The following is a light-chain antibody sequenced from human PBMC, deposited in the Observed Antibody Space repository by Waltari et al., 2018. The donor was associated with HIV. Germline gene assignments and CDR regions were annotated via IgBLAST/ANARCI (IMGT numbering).Light chain of an antibody. CDR1: QSISINF. Sequence: MVLTQSPGPLSLSPGDRAIVSGRATQSISINFFAWFQQKPGQPPRLLIYSSFIRATGIPDRFSGSGAGTDFTLSISKLEPEDFAVYYCHQYGTAPRTFGQGTKVEI. V-gene: IGKV3-20*01. CDR2: SSF. CDR3: HQYGTAPRT. J-gene: IGKJ1*01.